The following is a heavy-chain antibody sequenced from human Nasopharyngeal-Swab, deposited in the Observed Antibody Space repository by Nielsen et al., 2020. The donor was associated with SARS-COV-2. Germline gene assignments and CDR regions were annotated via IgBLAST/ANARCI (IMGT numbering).Heavy chain of an antibody. CDR2: IHHRGNI. J-gene: IGHJ4*02. V-gene: IGHV4-4*02. Sequence: SETLSLTCAVSGASTSSDYWWTWVRQPPGGGLEWIGEIHHRGNINYNPSLKSRVTLLVDKSKNQFSLNLNSMTAADTAVYYCARGGNWQFDSWGQGILVTVSS. D-gene: IGHD1-1*01. CDR1: GASTSSDYW. CDR3: ARGGNWQFDS.